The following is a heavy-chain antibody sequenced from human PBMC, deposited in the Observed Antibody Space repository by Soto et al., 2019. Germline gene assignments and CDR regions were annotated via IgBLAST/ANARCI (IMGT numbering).Heavy chain of an antibody. Sequence: QVQLQQWGAGLLKPSETLSLTCAVYGGSFSGYYWSWIRQPPGKGLEWIGEINHSGSTNYNPSLKSRVTISVDTSKNQFSLKLSSVTAADTAVYYCARVPDYYGSGSLDYWGQGTLVTVSS. CDR2: INHSGST. J-gene: IGHJ4*02. CDR1: GGSFSGYY. D-gene: IGHD3-10*01. V-gene: IGHV4-34*01. CDR3: ARVPDYYGSGSLDY.